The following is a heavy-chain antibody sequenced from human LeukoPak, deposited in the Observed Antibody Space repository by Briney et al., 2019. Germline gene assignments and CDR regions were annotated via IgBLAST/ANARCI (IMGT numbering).Heavy chain of an antibody. CDR2: LSGSGGST. CDR3: AKGITMIVVVIDLDY. D-gene: IGHD3-22*01. J-gene: IGHJ4*02. CDR1: GFTFSSYA. V-gene: IGHV3-23*01. Sequence: GGSLRLSCAASGFTFSSYAMSWVRHAPGKGLECVSALSGSGGSTYYADSVKGRFTISRDNSKNTLYLQMNSLRAEDTAVYYCAKGITMIVVVIDLDYWGQGTLVTVSS.